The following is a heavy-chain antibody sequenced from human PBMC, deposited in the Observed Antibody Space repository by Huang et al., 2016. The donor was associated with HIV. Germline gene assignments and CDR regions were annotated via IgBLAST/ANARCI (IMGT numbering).Heavy chain of an antibody. CDR3: AAHGRIVGIPAAPLRFDP. Sequence: QLQLQESGPGLVKPSETLSLTCTVSGGSISSSSYYWGWIRQPPGKGLDWIGSIYHSGTTYYKPSLKIRVTISVDTSRTQFSLKLRSVTAADTAVYYCAAHGRIVGIPAAPLRFDPWGQGTLVTVSS. CDR1: GGSISSSSYY. CDR2: IYHSGTT. J-gene: IGHJ5*02. V-gene: IGHV4-39*01. D-gene: IGHD6-13*01.